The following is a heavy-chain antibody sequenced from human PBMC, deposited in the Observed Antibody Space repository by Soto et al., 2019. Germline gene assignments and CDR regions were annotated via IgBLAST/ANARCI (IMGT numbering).Heavy chain of an antibody. CDR2: ISPYSGYT. CDR3: AREASVLIPAAQPSRFDS. Sequence: GASVKVSCKGFGYSFMKYGTNWVRQAPGQGLEWVGWISPYSGYTHSAQKFHGRLTLTTDTAASTAYMELRILRSADTALYYRAREASVLIPAAQPSRFDSWGQGTLVTVSS. J-gene: IGHJ4*02. CDR1: GYSFMKYG. V-gene: IGHV1-18*01. D-gene: IGHD2-2*01.